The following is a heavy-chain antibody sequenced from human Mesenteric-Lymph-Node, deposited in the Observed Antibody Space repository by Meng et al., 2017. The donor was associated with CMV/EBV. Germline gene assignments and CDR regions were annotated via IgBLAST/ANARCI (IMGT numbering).Heavy chain of an antibody. J-gene: IGHJ4*02. CDR2: IYRSVNT. D-gene: IGHD3-10*01. Sequence: ELHLGGAGGCLVQPGGSLRLSCAASGFNVRDKYMSWVRQAPGKGLEWVCLIYRSVNTYYIDSVKDRFTVSRDNSKNTMYLQMNRLRVEDTAVYYCTGDSVSNPNLDYWGQGTLVTVSS. CDR1: GFNVRDKY. V-gene: IGHV3-66*01. CDR3: TGDSVSNPNLDY.